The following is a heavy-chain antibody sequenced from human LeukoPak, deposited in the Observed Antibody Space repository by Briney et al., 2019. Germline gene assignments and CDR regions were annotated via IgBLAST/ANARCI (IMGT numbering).Heavy chain of an antibody. V-gene: IGHV4-4*02. Sequence: PSGTLSLTCDVSGGSITPTNYWTWVRQPPGKGLEWIGEVNLQGSTNYNPSLMGRVAISVDTSENHVSLQLTSVTAADTAVYYCAREGGPYRPLDYWGQGTLVTVS. CDR1: GGSITPTNY. D-gene: IGHD3-16*01. CDR3: AREGGPYRPLDY. J-gene: IGHJ4*02. CDR2: VNLQGST.